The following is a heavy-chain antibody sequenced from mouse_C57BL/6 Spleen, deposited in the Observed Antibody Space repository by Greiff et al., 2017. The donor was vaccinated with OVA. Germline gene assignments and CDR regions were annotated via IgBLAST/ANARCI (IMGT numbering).Heavy chain of an antibody. J-gene: IGHJ3*01. D-gene: IGHD2-1*01. V-gene: IGHV1-64*01. CDR2: IHPNSGST. CDR1: GYTFTSYW. CDR3: ARGGGNYGSFAY. Sequence: VQLQQPGAELVKPGASVKLSCKASGYTFTSYWMHWVKQRPGQGLEWIGMIHPNSGSTNYNEKFKSKATLTVDKSSSTAYMQLSSLTSEDSAVYYCARGGGNYGSFAYWGQGTLVTVSA.